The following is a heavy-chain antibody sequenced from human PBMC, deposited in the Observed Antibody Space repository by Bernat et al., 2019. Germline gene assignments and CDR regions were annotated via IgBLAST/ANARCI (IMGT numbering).Heavy chain of an antibody. CDR2: ISYDGSNK. J-gene: IGHJ4*02. CDR3: AKAFYGSGKGGGDISDY. V-gene: IGHV3-30*18. D-gene: IGHD3-10*01. CDR1: GFTFSSYG. Sequence: QVQLVESGGGVVQPGRSLRLSCAASGFTFSSYGMHWVRQAPGKGLEWVAVISYDGSNKYYADSVKGRFTISRDNSKNTLYLQMNSLRAEDTAVYYCAKAFYGSGKGGGDISDYWGQGTLVTVSS.